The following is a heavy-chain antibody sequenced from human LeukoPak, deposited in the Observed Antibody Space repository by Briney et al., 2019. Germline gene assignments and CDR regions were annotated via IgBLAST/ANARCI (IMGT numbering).Heavy chain of an antibody. CDR1: GFTFSSYG. J-gene: IGHJ4*02. V-gene: IGHV3-33*01. D-gene: IGHD2-15*01. Sequence: GGSLRLSCAASGFTFSSYGMHWVRQAPGKGLEWVAVIWYDGSNKYYADSVKGQFTISRDNSKNTLYLQMNSLRAEDTAVYYCAGSGEAAHTYYFDYWGQGTLVTVSS. CDR2: IWYDGSNK. CDR3: AGSGEAAHTYYFDY.